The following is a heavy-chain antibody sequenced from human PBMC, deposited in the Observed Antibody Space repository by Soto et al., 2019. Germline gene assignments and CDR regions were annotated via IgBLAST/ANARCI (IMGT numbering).Heavy chain of an antibody. Sequence: SETLSLTCTVSGGSVTNSSYYWGWIRQSPGKGLEWIGSVYYRGRSYSKSSVKSRVTISVDTSKNRFSLSLNSVTASDTAVYFCVSPRTTVPTQAYFDHWDPGALVTVSS. J-gene: IGHJ4*02. CDR3: VSPRTTVPTQAYFDH. CDR1: GGSVTNSSYY. V-gene: IGHV4-39*01. CDR2: VYYRGRS. D-gene: IGHD4-17*01.